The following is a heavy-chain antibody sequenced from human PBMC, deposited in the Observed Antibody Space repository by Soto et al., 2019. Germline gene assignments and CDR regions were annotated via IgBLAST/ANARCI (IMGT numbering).Heavy chain of an antibody. D-gene: IGHD3-16*01. V-gene: IGHV3-9*01. J-gene: IGHJ4*02. CDR3: AKARGGIDY. CDR1: GFTFDDYG. CDR2: ISWDSYSI. Sequence: EVSLVESGGGLVQPGRSLRLSCVGSGFTFDDYGMHWVRQAPGKGLEWVSGISWDSYSIGYADSVKGRFTISRDNAKNSLYLQMNSLKSEDTALYYCAKARGGIDYWGQGTLVTVSS.